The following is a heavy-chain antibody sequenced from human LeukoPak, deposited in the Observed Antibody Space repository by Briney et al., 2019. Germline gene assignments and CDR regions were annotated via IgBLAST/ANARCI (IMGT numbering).Heavy chain of an antibody. J-gene: IGHJ4*02. V-gene: IGHV3-74*01. Sequence: PGGSLRLSCAASGLTISDSWIHWVRQAPGKGLMWVSRLASDESNKIYAVSVKGRFTISRDNAKNTLYLQMNSLRVEDTGIYCARDAGWGRLDSWGQGALVTVSS. D-gene: IGHD3-16*01. CDR2: LASDESNK. CDR3: ARDAGWGRLDS. CDR1: GLTISDSW.